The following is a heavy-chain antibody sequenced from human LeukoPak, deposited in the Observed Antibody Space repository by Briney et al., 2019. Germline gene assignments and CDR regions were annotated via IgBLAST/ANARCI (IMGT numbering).Heavy chain of an antibody. V-gene: IGHV4-59*08. CDR2: IYHSGST. CDR3: ARQGMKRGHDSSPFDY. Sequence: SETLSLTCTVSGGSISSYYWSWIRQPPGKGLEWIGYIYHSGSTNYNPSLKSRVTISVDTSKNQFSLKLSSVTAADTAVYYCARQGMKRGHDSSPFDYWGQGTLVTVSS. J-gene: IGHJ4*02. D-gene: IGHD3-3*01. CDR1: GGSISSYY.